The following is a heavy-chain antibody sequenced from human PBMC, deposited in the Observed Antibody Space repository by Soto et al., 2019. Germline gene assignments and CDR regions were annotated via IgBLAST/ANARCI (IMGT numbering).Heavy chain of an antibody. CDR2: IYASGAT. J-gene: IGHJ4*02. CDR1: GGSISTYY. V-gene: IGHV4-59*01. D-gene: IGHD3-10*01. Sequence: XGTLSLTCTVSGGSISTYYWSWIRQPPGGTLESIGYIYASGATTYNPSLESRVTMSVDMPNNEFSLELTSLTAADTAVYYCARSHSFDGSIYHYYFDFWGQGTLVTVSS. CDR3: ARSHSFDGSIYHYYFDF.